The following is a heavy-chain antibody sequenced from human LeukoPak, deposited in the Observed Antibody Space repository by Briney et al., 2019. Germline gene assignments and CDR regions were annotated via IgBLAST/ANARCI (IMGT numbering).Heavy chain of an antibody. CDR1: GFIFSDYY. D-gene: IGHD6-25*01. Sequence: GGSLRLSCAASGFIFSDYYMDWVRQAPGKGLEWVGRTKTKADSYITEYAASEKGRFTISRDDSKNSLYLQMNSLKTEDTAVYYCAKDSSDWTFDYWGQGTLVTVSS. CDR3: AKDSSDWTFDY. CDR2: TKTKADSYIT. V-gene: IGHV3-72*01. J-gene: IGHJ4*02.